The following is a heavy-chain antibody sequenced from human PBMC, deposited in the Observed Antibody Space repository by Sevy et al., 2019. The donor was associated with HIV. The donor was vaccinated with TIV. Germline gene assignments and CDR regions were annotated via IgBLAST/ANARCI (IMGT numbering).Heavy chain of an antibody. D-gene: IGHD2-21*02. Sequence: ASVKVSCKASGYTFTSYYMHWVRQAPGQGLEWMGIINPSGGSTSYAQKFQGRVTMTRDTSTSTVYMELSSLRSEDTAVYYCARDNGSGDGWGDAFDIWGQGTMVTVSS. J-gene: IGHJ3*02. CDR3: ARDNGSGDGWGDAFDI. CDR2: INPSGGST. V-gene: IGHV1-46*01. CDR1: GYTFTSYY.